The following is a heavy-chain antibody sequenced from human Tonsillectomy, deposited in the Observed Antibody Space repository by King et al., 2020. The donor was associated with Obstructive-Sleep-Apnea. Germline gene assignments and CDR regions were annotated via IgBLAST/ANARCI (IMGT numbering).Heavy chain of an antibody. CDR3: ARLRESEQSDY. D-gene: IGHD1-26*01. J-gene: IGHJ4*02. V-gene: IGHV5-10-1*01. CDR2: IDPSDSYT. Sequence: VQLVQSGAEVKKPGESLRISCKGSGYSFTSYWINWVRQMPGKGLEWMGRIDPSDSYTNYSTAFQGHVTFSVDEFISTAYLQGSSLKASDTAMYYCARLRESEQSDYWGQGTLVTVSS. CDR1: GYSFTSYW.